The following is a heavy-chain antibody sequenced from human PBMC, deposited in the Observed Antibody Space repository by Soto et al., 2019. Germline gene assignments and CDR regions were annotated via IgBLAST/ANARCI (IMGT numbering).Heavy chain of an antibody. D-gene: IGHD3-3*01. J-gene: IGHJ4*02. CDR1: GFTFSNAW. CDR3: TTDLLRFLEWLHATPPNY. V-gene: IGHV3-15*07. CDR2: IKSKTDGGTT. Sequence: VGSLRLSCAASGFTFSNAWMNWVRQAPGKGLEWVGRIKSKTDGGTTDYAAPVKGRFTISRDDSKNTLYLQMNSLKTEDTAVYYCTTDLLRFLEWLHATPPNYWGQGTLVPVSS.